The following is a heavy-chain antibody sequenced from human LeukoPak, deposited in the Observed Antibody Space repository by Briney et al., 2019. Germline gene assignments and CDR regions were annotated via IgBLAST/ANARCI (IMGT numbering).Heavy chain of an antibody. CDR2: INHSGST. J-gene: IGHJ5*02. D-gene: IGHD2-2*01. Sequence: SETLSLTCAVYGGSFSGYYWSWIRQPPGKGLEWIGEINHSGSTNYSPSLKSRVTISVDTSKNQFSLKLSSVTAADTAVYYCARGHVLVPAAIGPSWFDPWGQGTLVTVSS. V-gene: IGHV4-34*01. CDR1: GGSFSGYY. CDR3: ARGHVLVPAAIGPSWFDP.